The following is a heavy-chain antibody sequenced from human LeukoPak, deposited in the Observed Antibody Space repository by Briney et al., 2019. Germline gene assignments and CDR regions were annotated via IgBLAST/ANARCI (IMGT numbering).Heavy chain of an antibody. Sequence: SETLSLTCTVSGGSISSSSYYWGWIRPPPGKGPEWIGSIYYSGSTYYNPSLKSRVTIPVDTSKNQFSLKLSSVTAADTAVYYCARQLGYCSSTSCYADKVDYWGQGTLVTVSS. CDR1: GGSISSSSYY. CDR3: ARQLGYCSSTSCYADKVDY. J-gene: IGHJ4*02. D-gene: IGHD2-2*01. CDR2: IYYSGST. V-gene: IGHV4-39*01.